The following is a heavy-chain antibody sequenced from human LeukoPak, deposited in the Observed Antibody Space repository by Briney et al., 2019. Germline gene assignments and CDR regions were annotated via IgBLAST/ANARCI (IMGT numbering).Heavy chain of an antibody. D-gene: IGHD3-22*01. CDR3: ATEMYYDGSGPHFDY. J-gene: IGHJ4*02. CDR2: LSAGGAGS. Sequence: PGGSLRLSCAASGFTFSNYAMSWLRQSPGKGLEWVSGLSAGGAGSYYADSVKGRFTISRDNLKNTLYLQMNSLTTGDTAVYYCATEMYYDGSGPHFDYWGQGTLVTVSS. V-gene: IGHV3-23*01. CDR1: GFTFSNYA.